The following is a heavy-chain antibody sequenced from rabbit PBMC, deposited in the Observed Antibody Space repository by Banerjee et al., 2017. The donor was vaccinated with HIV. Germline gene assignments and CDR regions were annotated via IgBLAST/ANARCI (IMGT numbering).Heavy chain of an antibody. CDR1: GFDFSKYG. D-gene: IGHD2-1*01. CDR3: ARESIYNGDGDDKGFNL. J-gene: IGHJ4*01. Sequence: QLEESGGGLVQPEGSLTLTCKASGFDFSKYGESWVRQAPGKGLEWIGYTDPIFGGTHYASWAKGRFTISKTSSTPVTLQMTSLTAADTGTYFCARESIYNGDGDDKGFNLWGPGTLVTVS. CDR2: TDPIFGGT. V-gene: IGHV1S45*01.